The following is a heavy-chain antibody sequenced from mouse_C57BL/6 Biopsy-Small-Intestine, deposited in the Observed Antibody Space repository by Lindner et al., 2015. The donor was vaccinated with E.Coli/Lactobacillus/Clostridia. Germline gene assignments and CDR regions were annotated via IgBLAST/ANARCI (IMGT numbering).Heavy chain of an antibody. Sequence: SVKVSCKTSGYTFITYGISWVRQAPGQGLEWVGWISAYNGNTNYAQNLQGRVSLTRDTSTSTVYMELRSLTSGDTAMYYCVRELSLGEVITFAYWGQGTLVSVSS. CDR2: ISAYNGNT. D-gene: IGHD1-2*01. CDR1: GYTFITYG. V-gene: IGHV1S134*01. J-gene: IGHJ4*01. CDR3: VRELSLGEVITFAY.